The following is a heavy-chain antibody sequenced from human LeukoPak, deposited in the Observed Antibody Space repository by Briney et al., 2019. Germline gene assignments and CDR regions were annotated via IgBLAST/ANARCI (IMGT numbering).Heavy chain of an antibody. J-gene: IGHJ4*02. CDR2: IRSKAYGGTT. CDR1: GFTFYDYS. V-gene: IGHV3-49*04. Sequence: QPGRSLRLSCTASGFTFYDYSMSWVRQAPGKGLEGGGFIRSKAYGGTTEYAASVKGKFAISRDDSKSIAYLQMTSLKTEDTAVYYCTRWTHISGNSHRDVWGQGTLVAVSS. D-gene: IGHD2-21*01. CDR3: TRWTHISGNSHRDV.